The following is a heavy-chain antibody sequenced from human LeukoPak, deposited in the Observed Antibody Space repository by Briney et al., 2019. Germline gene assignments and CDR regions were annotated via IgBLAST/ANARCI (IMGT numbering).Heavy chain of an antibody. CDR1: GYPFSTWE. Sequence: ASVTVSCKTSGYPFSTWEINWVRQAAGQGLEWLGWVHPDSGNTDYAQKFRGRVTMSRDTSTSTAYMELSGLRPDDTAVYFCARGPRNDPWGQGTLVTVSS. CDR2: VHPDSGNT. J-gene: IGHJ5*02. D-gene: IGHD1-14*01. V-gene: IGHV1-8*01. CDR3: ARGPRNDP.